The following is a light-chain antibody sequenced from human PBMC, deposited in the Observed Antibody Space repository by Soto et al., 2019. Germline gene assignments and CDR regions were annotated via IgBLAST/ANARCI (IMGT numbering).Light chain of an antibody. CDR1: QSVSSTY. CDR2: GAS. Sequence: EIVLTQSPGTLSLSPGERATLSCRASQSVSSTYIAWYQQNPGQAPRLLIYGASNRATGIPDRFSGSGSGTDFTLTISRLEPADFAVYFCNQYGRSPPFTFGTWTKVEIK. V-gene: IGKV3-20*01. CDR3: NQYGRSPPFT. J-gene: IGKJ2*01.